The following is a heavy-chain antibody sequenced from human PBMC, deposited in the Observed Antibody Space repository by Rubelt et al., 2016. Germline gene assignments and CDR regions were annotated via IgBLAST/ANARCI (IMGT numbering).Heavy chain of an antibody. CDR3: ARGGDLALDY. J-gene: IGHJ4*02. D-gene: IGHD3-3*01. Sequence: QVQLVQSGAEMKKPGASAKVSCMASGYTFTSYYMHWVRQAPGQGIEWMGIINQSGGSTSYAQKLQGRVTMSRDTSTSTVYRELSSLRSEDTAVYYCARGGDLALDYWGQGTLVTVSS. V-gene: IGHV1-46*04. CDR1: GYTFTSYY. CDR2: INQSGGST.